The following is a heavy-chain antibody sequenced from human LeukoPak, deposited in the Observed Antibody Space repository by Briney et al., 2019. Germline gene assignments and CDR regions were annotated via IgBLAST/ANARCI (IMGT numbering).Heavy chain of an antibody. CDR1: GGSVSSGSYY. CDR2: ISYIGST. V-gene: IGHV4-61*01. Sequence: PSETLSLTCTVSGGSVSSGSYYWNWIRQPPGKGLEWIGYISYIGSTNYNPSLKSRVTISVDTSKNQFSLKLSSVTAADTAVYYCAAQRYSYGFEADYWGQGTLVTVSS. D-gene: IGHD5-18*01. CDR3: AAQRYSYGFEADY. J-gene: IGHJ4*02.